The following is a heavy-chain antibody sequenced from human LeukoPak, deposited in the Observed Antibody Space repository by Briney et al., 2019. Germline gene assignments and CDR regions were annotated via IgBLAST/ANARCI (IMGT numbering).Heavy chain of an antibody. Sequence: SETLSLTCTVSGGSISSYYWSWIRQPPGKGLEWIGYIYYSGSTNSHPSLKSRVTISLGTSKNQFSLKMSSVTAADTAVYYCARVSTLNRYFDYWGQGTLVTVSS. D-gene: IGHD1-14*01. CDR3: ARVSTLNRYFDY. CDR1: GGSISSYY. V-gene: IGHV4-59*08. J-gene: IGHJ4*02. CDR2: IYYSGST.